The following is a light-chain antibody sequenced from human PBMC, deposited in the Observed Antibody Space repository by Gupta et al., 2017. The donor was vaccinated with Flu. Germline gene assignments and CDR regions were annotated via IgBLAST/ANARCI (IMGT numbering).Light chain of an antibody. CDR3: CYFTTSNTWV. J-gene: IGLJ3*02. CDR1: SSDVGGYQY. V-gene: IGLV2-14*03. Sequence: QSALTQPASVSGSPGPSITISCTGTSSDVGGYQYVAWYQPHPDKAPKLMSYEVNSRPSGVSSRCSGAKSGNTASLTISGLQADDEADYDCCYFTTSNTWVFGGGTKVTVL. CDR2: EVN.